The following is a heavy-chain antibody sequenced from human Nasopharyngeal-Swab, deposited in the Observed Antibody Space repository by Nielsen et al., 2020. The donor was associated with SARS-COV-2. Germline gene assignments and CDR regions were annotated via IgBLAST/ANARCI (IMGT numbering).Heavy chain of an antibody. CDR2: IYHSGST. V-gene: IGHV4-38-2*02. J-gene: IGHJ4*02. D-gene: IGHD4-17*01. Sequence: RQAPGKGLEWIGSIYHSGSTYYNPSLKSRVTISVDTSKSQFSLKLSSVTAADTAVYYCARDGYGDYGLDYWGQGTLVTVSS. CDR3: ARDGYGDYGLDY.